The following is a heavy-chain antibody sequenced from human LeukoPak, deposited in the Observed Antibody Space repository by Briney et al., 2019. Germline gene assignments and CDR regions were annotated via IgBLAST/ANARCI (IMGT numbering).Heavy chain of an antibody. Sequence: GGSLRLSCAASGFTFSSYWMHWVRQAPGKGLVWVSRINSDGSSTSYADSVKGRFTISRDNAKNTLYLQMNSLRAEDTAVYYCAKGGIGNDAFDIWGQGTMVTVSS. CDR3: AKGGIGNDAFDI. J-gene: IGHJ3*02. CDR2: INSDGSST. CDR1: GFTFSSYW. V-gene: IGHV3-74*01. D-gene: IGHD4-23*01.